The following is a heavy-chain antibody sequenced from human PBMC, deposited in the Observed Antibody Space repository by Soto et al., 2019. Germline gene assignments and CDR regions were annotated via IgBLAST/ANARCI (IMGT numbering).Heavy chain of an antibody. V-gene: IGHV3-74*01. J-gene: IGHJ6*02. CDR3: AREVSHGYVLRGMDV. Sequence: EVQLVESGEGLVQPGGSVRLSCAASKFTITSYWMHWVRQAPGKGLVWVSRINSDGSSISYADAVKGRFTISRDNAKNTLYLQMNSLRVEDTAVYYCAREVSHGYVLRGMDVWGQGTTVTVFS. CDR1: KFTITSYW. CDR2: INSDGSSI. D-gene: IGHD5-18*01.